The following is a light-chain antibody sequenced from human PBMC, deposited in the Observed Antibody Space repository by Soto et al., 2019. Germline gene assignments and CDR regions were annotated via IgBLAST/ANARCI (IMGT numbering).Light chain of an antibody. J-gene: IGKJ4*01. CDR3: QKYNGSPLT. Sequence: DIQMTQSPSSLSASVGDRVPITCRASQGISNYLAWYQQKPGKVPKLLIYAASALQPGVPSRFSGSGSGTDFTLTINTLQPEDVATYYCQKYNGSPLTFGGGTKVDI. V-gene: IGKV1-27*01. CDR2: AAS. CDR1: QGISNY.